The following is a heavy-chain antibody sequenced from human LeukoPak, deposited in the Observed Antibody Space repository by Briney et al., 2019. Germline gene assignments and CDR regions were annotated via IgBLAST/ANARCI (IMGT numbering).Heavy chain of an antibody. D-gene: IGHD2-2*01. CDR1: GGSISSYY. CDR3: ARDVIVVVPAASDAFDI. CDR2: IYNSGST. J-gene: IGHJ3*02. V-gene: IGHV4-4*08. Sequence: SETLSLTCTVSGGSISSYYWSWIRQSPGKGLEWIGYIYNSGSTNYNPSLKSRVTISVDTSKNQFSLKLSSVTAADTAVYYCARDVIVVVPAASDAFDIWGQGTMVTVSS.